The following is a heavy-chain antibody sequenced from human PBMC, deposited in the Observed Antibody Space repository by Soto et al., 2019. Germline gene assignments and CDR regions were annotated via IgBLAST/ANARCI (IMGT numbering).Heavy chain of an antibody. J-gene: IGHJ4*02. CDR1: GGSILNGGHY. V-gene: IGHV4-31*03. D-gene: IGHD4-17*01. CDR3: ARDNYGGMIDF. Sequence: QVQLQESCPGLLKPSQTLSLTCTVSGGSILNGGHYWTWIRQHPGKGLEWIGRIFFSGNTHYNPALKSRLTFSLDTAKNLFSLKLTSVTAADTAIYYCARDNYGGMIDFWGPGTLVTVSS. CDR2: IFFSGNT.